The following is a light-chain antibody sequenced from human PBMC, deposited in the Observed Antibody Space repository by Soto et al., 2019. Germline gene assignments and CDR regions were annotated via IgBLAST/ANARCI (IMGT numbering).Light chain of an antibody. V-gene: IGLV2-11*01. CDR3: CSYAGSYTML. CDR1: SSDVGIYNY. Sequence: QSALTQPRSVSGSPGQSVTISCTGTSSDVGIYNYVSWYQQSPGKAPKLIIYDVTKRPSAVPDRFSGSKSGNTASLTISGLQAEDEADYYCCSYAGSYTMLFGGGTKLTVL. J-gene: IGLJ2*01. CDR2: DVT.